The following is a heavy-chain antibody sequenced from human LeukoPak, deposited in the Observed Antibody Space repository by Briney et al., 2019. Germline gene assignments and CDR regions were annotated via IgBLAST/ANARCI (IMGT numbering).Heavy chain of an antibody. D-gene: IGHD6-13*01. CDR1: GGSISSGGYS. CDR3: ASYSSSWYDDY. CDR2: TYHSGST. V-gene: IGHV4-30-2*01. J-gene: IGHJ4*02. Sequence: PSETLSLTCAVSGGSISSGGYSWSWIRQPPGKGLEWIGYTYHSGSTYYNPSLKSRVTISVDRSKNQFSLKLSSVTAADTAVYYCASYSSSWYDDYWGQGTLVTVSS.